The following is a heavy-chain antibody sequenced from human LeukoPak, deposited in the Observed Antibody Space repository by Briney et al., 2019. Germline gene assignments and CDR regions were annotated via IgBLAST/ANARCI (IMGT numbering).Heavy chain of an antibody. J-gene: IGHJ4*02. CDR3: ARVGSSGWYVHPTFDY. CDR1: GYTFTGYY. D-gene: IGHD6-19*01. Sequence: ASVKVSCKPSGYTFTGYYMHLVRQAPGQGLDWMGWINPNSGDTNYAQKFQGRVTVTRDTSISTAYMELSRLRSDDTAVYYCARVGSSGWYVHPTFDYWGQGTLVTVSS. CDR2: INPNSGDT. V-gene: IGHV1-2*02.